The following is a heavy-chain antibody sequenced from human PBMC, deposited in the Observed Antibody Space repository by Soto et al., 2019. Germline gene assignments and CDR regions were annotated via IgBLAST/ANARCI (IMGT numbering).Heavy chain of an antibody. CDR1: GVTFSSYA. CDR3: AHNYDFWSGYSSPYYYYGMDV. Sequence: GGSLRLSCAASGVTFSSYAMHWVRQAPGKGLEWVAVISYDGSNKYYADSVKGRFTISRDNSKNTLYLQMNSLRAEDTAVYYRAHNYDFWSGYSSPYYYYGMDVWGQGTTVTVSS. V-gene: IGHV3-30-3*01. CDR2: ISYDGSNK. D-gene: IGHD3-3*01. J-gene: IGHJ6*02.